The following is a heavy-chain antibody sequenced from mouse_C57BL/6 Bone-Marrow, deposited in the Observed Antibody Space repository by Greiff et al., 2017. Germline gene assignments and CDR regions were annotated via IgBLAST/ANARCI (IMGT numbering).Heavy chain of an antibody. Sequence: VKLMESGAELARPGASVKLSCKASGYTFTSSGISWVKQRTGQGLEWIGEIYPRCGNTYYNEKFKGKATLTADKSSRTAYMWRRSLTSEDSAVYFCARSRGPFAYWGQGTLVTVSA. CDR3: ARSRGPFAY. CDR1: GYTFTSSG. V-gene: IGHV1-81*01. CDR2: IYPRCGNT. J-gene: IGHJ3*01.